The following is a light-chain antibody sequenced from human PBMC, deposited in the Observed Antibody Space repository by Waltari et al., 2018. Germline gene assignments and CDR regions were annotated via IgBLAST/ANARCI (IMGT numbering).Light chain of an antibody. Sequence: EIVLTQSPGTLSLSPGERATISCRASQTVRTTYLAWYQQKPGQAPTLLIYGASSRATGIPDRFSGSGSGTDFCLTISSLEPEDFAVYYCQQYDISPLTFGGGTKVEIK. CDR2: GAS. V-gene: IGKV3-20*01. J-gene: IGKJ4*02. CDR3: QQYDISPLT. CDR1: QTVRTTY.